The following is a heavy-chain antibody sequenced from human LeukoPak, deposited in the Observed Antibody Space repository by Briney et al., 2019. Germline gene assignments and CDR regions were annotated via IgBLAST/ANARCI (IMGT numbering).Heavy chain of an antibody. J-gene: IGHJ4*02. Sequence: PGRSLRLSCAASGFTFSSYGMHWVRQAPGKGLEWVAVISYDGSNKYYADSVKGRFTISRDNSKNTLYLQMNSLRAEDTAVYYFAKDHRRILDCSGGSCPLSFPDYWGQGTLVTVSS. CDR2: ISYDGSNK. CDR3: AKDHRRILDCSGGSCPLSFPDY. D-gene: IGHD2-15*01. CDR1: GFTFSSYG. V-gene: IGHV3-30*18.